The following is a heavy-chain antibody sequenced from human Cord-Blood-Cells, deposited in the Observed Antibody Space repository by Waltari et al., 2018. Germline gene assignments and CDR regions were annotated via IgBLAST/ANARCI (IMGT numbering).Heavy chain of an antibody. Sequence: QVQLQESGPGLVKPSETLSLTCAVSGYSISSGYYWGWFRQPPGKGLDCIGRIYHSGSTYYNPSLKSRVTISVDTSNNQFSLKLSSVTAADTAVYYCARVLMVQGVTAAFDIWGQGTMVTVSS. D-gene: IGHD3-10*01. CDR3: ARVLMVQGVTAAFDI. V-gene: IGHV4-38-2*01. CDR1: GYSISSGYY. CDR2: IYHSGST. J-gene: IGHJ3*02.